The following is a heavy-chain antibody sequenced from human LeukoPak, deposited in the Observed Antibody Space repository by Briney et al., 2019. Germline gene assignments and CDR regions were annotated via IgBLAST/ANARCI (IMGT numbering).Heavy chain of an antibody. V-gene: IGHV1-2*02. D-gene: IGHD1-1*01. CDR1: GYTITGYY. Sequence: AASVKVSCTAFGYTITGYYIHWVRQAPGQGLEWMGWINPNNGGTNSAQKFQGRVTMTRDKSIGTAYMELNRLTYEDTAVYYCGRDRHWNQGNFDYWGQGTLVTVSS. CDR3: GRDRHWNQGNFDY. CDR2: INPNNGGT. J-gene: IGHJ4*02.